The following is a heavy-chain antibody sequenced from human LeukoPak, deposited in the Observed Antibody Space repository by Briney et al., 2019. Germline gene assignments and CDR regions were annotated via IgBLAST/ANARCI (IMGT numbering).Heavy chain of an antibody. CDR3: TTEYFGGFEY. CDR1: TFTKAW. CDR2: VKNRGDGRTA. V-gene: IGHV3-15*07. Sequence: GGSLRLSCVASTFTKAWMNWVRQAPGKGLEWVGRVKNRGDGRTADYAAPVKGRFTISRDDSKRTVYLQMNSLKTEDTAVYFCTTEYFGGFEYWGQGTLVTVSS. J-gene: IGHJ4*02. D-gene: IGHD3-16*01.